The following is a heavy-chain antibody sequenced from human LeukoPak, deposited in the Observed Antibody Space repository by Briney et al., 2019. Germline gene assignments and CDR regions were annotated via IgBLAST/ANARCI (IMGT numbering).Heavy chain of an antibody. V-gene: IGHV4-38-2*02. CDR1: GYSISSGYY. Sequence: SETLSLTCTVSGYSISSGYYWGWIRQPPGKGLEWIGSIFHSGSIYYNPSLKSRVTISVDTSKNQFSLKLSSVTAADTAVYYCAREEQRLAFDYWGQGTLVTVSS. CDR3: AREEQRLAFDY. D-gene: IGHD3-16*01. CDR2: IFHSGSI. J-gene: IGHJ4*02.